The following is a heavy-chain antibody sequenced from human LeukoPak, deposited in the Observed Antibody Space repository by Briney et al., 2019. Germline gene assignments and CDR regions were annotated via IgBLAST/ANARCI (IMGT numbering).Heavy chain of an antibody. V-gene: IGHV3-23*01. Sequence: PGGSLRLSCAASGFTFSSYAMSWVRQAPGKGLEWVSAISGSGGSTYYADSVKGRFTISRDNSKNTLYLQMNSLRAEDTAVYYCAKCGSRWPKTPIDYWGQGTLVTVSP. CDR2: ISGSGGST. CDR3: AKCGSRWPKTPIDY. CDR1: GFTFSSYA. D-gene: IGHD6-13*01. J-gene: IGHJ4*02.